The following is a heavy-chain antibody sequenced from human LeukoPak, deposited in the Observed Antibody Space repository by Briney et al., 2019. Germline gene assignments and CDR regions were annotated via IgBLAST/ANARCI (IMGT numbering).Heavy chain of an antibody. V-gene: IGHV1-24*01. CDR2: FNPEDAET. CDR1: GYTLTELS. D-gene: IGHD3-22*01. CDR3: ATARYYYDSRGYSASWVQKGYFDY. J-gene: IGHJ4*02. Sequence: ASVKVSCKVSGYTLTELSIHWVRQAPGKGLEWMGGFNPEDAETIYAQKFQGRVTMTDDTSTDTAYMELSSLRSEDTAVYYCATARYYYDSRGYSASWVQKGYFDYWGQGTLVTVSS.